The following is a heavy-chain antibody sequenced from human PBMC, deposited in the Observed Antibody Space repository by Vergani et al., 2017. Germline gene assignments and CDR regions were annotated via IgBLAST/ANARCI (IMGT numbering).Heavy chain of an antibody. Sequence: EVQLLESGGGLVQPGGSLRLSCAASGFTFSSYAMSWVRQAPGEGLGWVSAISGSGGSTYYADSGKGRFTIARDNSKNTLYLQMNSLRGEDTAVYYCAKDLDFWGGSYFNYWGQGTLVTVSS. CDR2: ISGSGGST. CDR3: AKDLDFWGGSYFNY. CDR1: GFTFSSYA. J-gene: IGHJ4*02. D-gene: IGHD1-26*01. V-gene: IGHV3-23*01.